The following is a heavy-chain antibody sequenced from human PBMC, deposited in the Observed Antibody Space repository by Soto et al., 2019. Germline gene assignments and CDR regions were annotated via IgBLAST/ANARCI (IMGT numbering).Heavy chain of an antibody. D-gene: IGHD6-13*01. CDR2: ISSNSAYI. V-gene: IGHV3-21*01. CDR3: TRDASRDSSARGWFDX. Sequence: GGSLRLSCAASGFTFRSFTMNWVRQAPGKGLEGVATISSNSAYIYYTDAMRGSLTISSDNAKNSLHLQMNSLRAEDTAVYYCTRDASRDSSARGWFDXWGPVTLVTVSX. CDR1: GFTFRSFT. J-gene: IGHJ5*02.